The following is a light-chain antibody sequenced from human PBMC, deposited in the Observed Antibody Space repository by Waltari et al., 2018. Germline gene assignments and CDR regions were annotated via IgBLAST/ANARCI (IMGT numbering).Light chain of an antibody. V-gene: IGLV1-47*01. CDR3: ASWDDRLGGVL. Sequence: QSLLTQPPSASGTPGQTVTMSCSGGRSDLGNNSVNWYQQLPGPTPKPLISSNTQRPSGVPDRISASKSGTSASLAISGLRSEDEAIYYCASWDDRLGGVLFGGGTKLTVL. CDR1: RSDLGNNS. CDR2: SNT. J-gene: IGLJ2*01.